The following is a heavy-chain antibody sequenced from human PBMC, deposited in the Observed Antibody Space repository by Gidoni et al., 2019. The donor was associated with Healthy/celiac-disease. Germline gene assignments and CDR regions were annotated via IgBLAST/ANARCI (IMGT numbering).Heavy chain of an antibody. V-gene: IGHV3-23*01. D-gene: IGHD4-17*01. CDR3: AKEGVRTTLYGYYFDY. Sequence: EVQLLESGGGLVQPGGSLRLSCAASGFTFSSYAMSWVRQAPGKGLEWVSAISGSVGSTYYADSVKGRFTISRDNSKNTLYLQMNSLRAEDTAVYYCAKEGVRTTLYGYYFDYWGQGTLVTVSS. CDR2: ISGSVGST. CDR1: GFTFSSYA. J-gene: IGHJ4*02.